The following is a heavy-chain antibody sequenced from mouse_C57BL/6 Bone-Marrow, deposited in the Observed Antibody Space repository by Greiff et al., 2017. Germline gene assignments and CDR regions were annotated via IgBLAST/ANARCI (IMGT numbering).Heavy chain of an antibody. V-gene: IGHV1-42*01. J-gene: IGHJ2*01. CDR2: INPSTGGT. D-gene: IGHD2-3*01. Sequence: VQLQQSGPELVKPGASVKISCKASGYSFTGYYMNWVKQSPEKSLEWFGEINPSTGGTTYNQKFKAKATLTVDKSSSTAFMQLKGLTSEESAVYYFARSGAYDSYWGQGTTITVAS. CDR3: ARSGAYDSY. CDR1: GYSFTGYY.